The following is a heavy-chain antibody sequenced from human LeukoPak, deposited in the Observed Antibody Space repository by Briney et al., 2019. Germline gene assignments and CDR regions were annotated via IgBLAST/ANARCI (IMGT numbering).Heavy chain of an antibody. CDR3: AREGIVLVWFGETVREYSYYGMDV. J-gene: IGHJ6*02. CDR2: ISTYNGTT. D-gene: IGHD3-10*01. Sequence: VASVKVSCKASGYTFINYGISWVRQAPGQGLEWMGWISTYNGTTNYAQKFQGRVTMTTDTSTTTAYMELRSLRSDDTAVYYCAREGIVLVWFGETVREYSYYGMDVWGQGTTVTVSS. CDR1: GYTFINYG. V-gene: IGHV1-18*01.